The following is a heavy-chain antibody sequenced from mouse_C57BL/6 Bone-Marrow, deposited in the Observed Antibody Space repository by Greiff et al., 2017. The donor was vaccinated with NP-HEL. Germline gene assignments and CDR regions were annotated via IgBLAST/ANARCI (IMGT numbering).Heavy chain of an antibody. D-gene: IGHD2-5*01. V-gene: IGHV10-3*01. CDR1: GFTFNTYA. CDR3: VRDSNYVQIFAY. J-gene: IGHJ3*01. CDR2: IRSKSSNYAT. Sequence: EVHLVESGGGLVQPKGSLKLSCAASGFTFNTYAMHWVRQAPGKGLEWVARIRSKSSNYATYYADSVKDRFTISRDDSQSMLYLQMNNLKTEDTAIYYCVRDSNYVQIFAYWGQGTLVTVSA.